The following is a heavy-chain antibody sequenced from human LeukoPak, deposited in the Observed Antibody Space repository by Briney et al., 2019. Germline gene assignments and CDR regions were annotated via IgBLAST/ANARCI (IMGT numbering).Heavy chain of an antibody. J-gene: IGHJ4*02. D-gene: IGHD2-15*01. CDR1: GFTFSSYA. CDR2: ISNSDYST. Sequence: GTSLRLSCAASGFTFSSYAMSWVRQAPGKGLEWVSTISNSDYSTYYADSVKGRFTISRDSSKNTLFLQMNRLRPEDAAVYYCAKAPVTTCRGAFCYPFDYWGLGTLVTVSS. V-gene: IGHV3-23*01. CDR3: AKAPVTTCRGAFCYPFDY.